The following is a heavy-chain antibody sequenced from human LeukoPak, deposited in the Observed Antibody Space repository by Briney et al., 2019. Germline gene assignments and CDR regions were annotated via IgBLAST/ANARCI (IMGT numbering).Heavy chain of an antibody. CDR1: GLIQSEFR. Sequence: GGSLTLSCSASGLIQSEFRMQGVRQAPGKGLEWVSYISSSSSTIYYADSVKGRFTISRDNAKNSLYMQMNSLRGEDTAVYSRARGINRYDYIDTWGQGTMVTVSS. J-gene: IGHJ3*02. CDR3: ARGINRYDYIDT. V-gene: IGHV3-48*01. D-gene: IGHD3-16*02. CDR2: ISSSSSTI.